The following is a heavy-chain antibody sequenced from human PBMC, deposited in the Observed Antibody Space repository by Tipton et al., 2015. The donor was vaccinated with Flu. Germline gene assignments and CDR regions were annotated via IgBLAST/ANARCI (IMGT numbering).Heavy chain of an antibody. J-gene: IGHJ4*02. V-gene: IGHV1-2*02. CDR1: GYTFTGYY. CDR3: ARASRVGATLDY. CDR2: INPNRGDI. Sequence: QLVQSGAEVKKPGTSVKVSCKVSGYTFTGYYIHWVRQAPGQGLGWMGWINPNRGDINLAEKFQGRVAMTRDTSISTVYMELSSLTSDDTAVYYCARASRVGATLDYWGQGSLVTVPS. D-gene: IGHD1-26*01.